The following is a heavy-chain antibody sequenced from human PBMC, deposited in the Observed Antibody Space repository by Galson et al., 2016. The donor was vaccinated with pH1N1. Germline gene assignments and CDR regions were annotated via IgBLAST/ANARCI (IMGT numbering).Heavy chain of an antibody. CDR2: ISTNTGNP. Sequence: SVKVSCKASGYSFSSYAINWVRQAPGQGLEWVGWISTNTGNPTYAQGFTGRFVFSLDTSVSAAYLQISGLKAEDTAVYYCVRDGIIDCHGSSCFDYCGQGTLVTVSS. J-gene: IGHJ4*01. CDR1: GYSFSSYA. CDR3: VRDGIIDCHGSSCFDY. V-gene: IGHV7-4-1*02. D-gene: IGHD2-2*01.